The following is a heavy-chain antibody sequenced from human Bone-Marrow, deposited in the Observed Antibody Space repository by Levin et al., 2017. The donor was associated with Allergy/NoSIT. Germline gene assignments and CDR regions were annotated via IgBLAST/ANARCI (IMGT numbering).Heavy chain of an antibody. CDR3: ATDPHTVTTPY. CDR2: FDPEEGET. CDR1: GDTLIDLS. Sequence: ASVKVSCKVSGDTLIDLSMHWVRQAPGKGLEWMGGFDPEEGETVYTPKFQGRVTMTEDTSTDTAYMELSSLRSEDTAVYYCATDPHTVTTPYWGQGTLVTVSS. J-gene: IGHJ4*02. V-gene: IGHV1-24*01. D-gene: IGHD4-17*01.